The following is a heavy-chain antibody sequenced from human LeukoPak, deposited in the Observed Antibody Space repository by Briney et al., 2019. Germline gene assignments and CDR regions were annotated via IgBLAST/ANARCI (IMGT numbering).Heavy chain of an antibody. CDR1: GFSISSGYY. CDR2: IYHTGST. J-gene: IGHJ4*02. CDR3: AGYGDYVSY. Sequence: SETLSLTCTVSGFSISSGYYWGWIRQAPVKGLEWIGSIYHTGSTFYNPSLKSRVTISVDTAKNHFSLKVSSVTAADTAVYYCAGYGDYVSYWGQGTLVTVSS. V-gene: IGHV4-38-2*02. D-gene: IGHD4-17*01.